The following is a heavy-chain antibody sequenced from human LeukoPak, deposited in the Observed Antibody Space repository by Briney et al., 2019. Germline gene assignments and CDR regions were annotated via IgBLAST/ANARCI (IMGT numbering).Heavy chain of an antibody. V-gene: IGHV1-18*01. J-gene: IGHJ5*02. CDR2: ISAYNGNT. Sequence: EASVKVSCKASGYTFTSYGISWVRQAPGQGLEWMGWISAYNGNTNYAQKLQGRVTMTTDTSTSTAYMELRSLRSDDTAVYYCAREGSSGGWSANWFDPWGQGTLVTVSS. CDR1: GYTFTSYG. D-gene: IGHD6-19*01. CDR3: AREGSSGGWSANWFDP.